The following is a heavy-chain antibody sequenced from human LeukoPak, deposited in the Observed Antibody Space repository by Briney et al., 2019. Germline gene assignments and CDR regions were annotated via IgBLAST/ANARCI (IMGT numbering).Heavy chain of an antibody. CDR1: GGSISSSSYY. V-gene: IGHV4-39*01. CDR2: IYYSGST. D-gene: IGHD2/OR15-2a*01. CDR3: ARSMDGMDV. Sequence: SEILSLTCTVSGGSISSSSYYWGWIRQPPGKGLEWIGSIYYSGSTYYNPSLKSRVTISVDTSKNQFSLKLSSVTAADTAVYYCARSMDGMDVWGQGTTVTVSS. J-gene: IGHJ6*02.